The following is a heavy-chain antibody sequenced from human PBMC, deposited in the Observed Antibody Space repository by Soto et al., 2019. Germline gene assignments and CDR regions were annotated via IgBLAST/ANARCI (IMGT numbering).Heavy chain of an antibody. V-gene: IGHV1-18*01. Sequence: QVQLVQSGGDVKTPGASVKVSCTTFRYTFTSHGIAWVRQAPGQGLEWMGWISTFNGKTDYAQKIQGRVTMAAETLTSTVHMELRGLRSDDTAVYYCARLLTEGATFREDAFNLWGQGTKVTVSS. CDR2: ISTFNGKT. CDR3: ARLLTEGATFREDAFNL. D-gene: IGHD1-26*01. J-gene: IGHJ3*01. CDR1: RYTFTSHG.